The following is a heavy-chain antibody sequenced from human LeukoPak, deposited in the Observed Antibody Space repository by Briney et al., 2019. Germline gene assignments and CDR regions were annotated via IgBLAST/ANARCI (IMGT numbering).Heavy chain of an antibody. J-gene: IGHJ6*02. V-gene: IGHV4-31*11. CDR3: ASGSGSYVNAYYYYGMDV. D-gene: IGHD3-10*01. CDR2: IYYSGST. Sequence: PSQTLSLTCAVSGGSISSGGYSWSWIRQPPGKGLEWIGYIYYSGSTYYNPSLKSRVTISVDTSKNQFSLKLSSVTAADTAVYYCASGSGSYVNAYYYYGMDVWGQGTTVTVSS. CDR1: GGSISSGGYS.